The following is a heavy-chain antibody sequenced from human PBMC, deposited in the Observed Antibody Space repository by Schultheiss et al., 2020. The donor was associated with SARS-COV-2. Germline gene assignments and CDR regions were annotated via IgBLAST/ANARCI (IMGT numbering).Heavy chain of an antibody. CDR1: GGSIDSYY. V-gene: IGHV4-4*07. J-gene: IGHJ6*02. CDR3: ARDNGFYAVDV. D-gene: IGHD2-8*01. CDR2: IYTSGST. Sequence: SQTLSLTCTVSGGSIDSYYWSWIRQPAGKGLEWIGRIYTSGSTNYNPSLKSRVTISVDTSKNQFSLKLSSVTAADTALYFCARDNGFYAVDVWGQGTTVTVSS.